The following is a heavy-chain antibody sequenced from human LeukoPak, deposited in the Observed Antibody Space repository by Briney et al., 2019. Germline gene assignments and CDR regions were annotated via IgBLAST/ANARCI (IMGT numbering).Heavy chain of an antibody. CDR2: ISSSSSYI. D-gene: IGHD4-17*01. Sequence: PGGSLRLSCAASGFTFSSYSMNWVRQAPGKGLEWVSSISSSSSYIYYADSVKGRFTISRGNAKNSLYLQMNSLRAEDTAVYYCAKKTTVTSVDAFDIWGQGTMVTVSS. CDR1: GFTFSSYS. J-gene: IGHJ3*02. V-gene: IGHV3-21*01. CDR3: AKKTTVTSVDAFDI.